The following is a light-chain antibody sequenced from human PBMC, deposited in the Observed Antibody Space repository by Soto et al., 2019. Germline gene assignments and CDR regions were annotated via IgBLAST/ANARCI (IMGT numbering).Light chain of an antibody. CDR1: SSNIGNNA. Sequence: QSVLTQPPSVSAAPRQGVTISCSGSSSNIGNNAVMWYQQHLPGKAPKLLIYYDDLLPSGVSDRFSASKSGTSASLAISGLQSEDEADYYCAAWDDSLNGYVFGTGTKVTVL. V-gene: IGLV1-36*01. CDR2: YDD. CDR3: AAWDDSLNGYV. J-gene: IGLJ1*01.